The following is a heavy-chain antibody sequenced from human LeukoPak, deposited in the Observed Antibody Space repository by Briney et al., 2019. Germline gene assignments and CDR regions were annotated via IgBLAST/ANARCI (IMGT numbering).Heavy chain of an antibody. CDR1: GFTFSSYA. CDR3: ARDRITMIVAPDAFDI. Sequence: PEGSLRLSCAASGFTFSSYAMHWVRQAPGKGLEWVAVISYDGSNKYYADSVKGRFTISRDNSKNTLYLQMNSLRAEDTAVYYCARDRITMIVAPDAFDIWGQGTMVTVSS. V-gene: IGHV3-30-3*01. D-gene: IGHD3-22*01. CDR2: ISYDGSNK. J-gene: IGHJ3*02.